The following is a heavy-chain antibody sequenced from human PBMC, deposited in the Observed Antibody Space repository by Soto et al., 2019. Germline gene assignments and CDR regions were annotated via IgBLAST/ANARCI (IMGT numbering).Heavy chain of an antibody. D-gene: IGHD4-17*01. V-gene: IGHV4-59*01. J-gene: IGHJ3*02. CDR1: GGSISSYY. CDR2: IYYSGST. Sequence: SETLSLTCTVSGGSISSYYWSWIRQPPGKGLEWIGYIYYSGSTNYNPSLKSRVTISVDTSKNQFSLKPSSVTAADTAVYYCARSDYDADAFDIWGQGTMVTVSS. CDR3: ARSDYDADAFDI.